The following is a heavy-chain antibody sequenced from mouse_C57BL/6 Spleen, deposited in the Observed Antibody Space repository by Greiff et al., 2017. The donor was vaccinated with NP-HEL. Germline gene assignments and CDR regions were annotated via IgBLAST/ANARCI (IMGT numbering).Heavy chain of an antibody. J-gene: IGHJ2*01. V-gene: IGHV1-64*01. D-gene: IGHD2-1*01. CDR1: GYTFTSYW. Sequence: QVQLQQPGAELVKPGASVKLSCKASGYTFTSYWMHWVKQRPGQGLEWIGMIHPNSGSTNYNEKFKSKATLTVDKSSSTAYMQLSSLTSEDSAVYYCARGDYDGNKLFDYWGQGTTLTVSS. CDR3: ARGDYDGNKLFDY. CDR2: IHPNSGST.